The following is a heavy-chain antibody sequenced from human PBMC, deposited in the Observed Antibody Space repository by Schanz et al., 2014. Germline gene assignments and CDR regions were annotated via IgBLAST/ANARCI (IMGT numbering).Heavy chain of an antibody. D-gene: IGHD3-9*01. Sequence: QAQLMASGGGVVQPGTSLILSCSVSGFSLNTYGIHWFRQPAGKGREWVAVISYDGRNKYYAGSVKGRFTISRDNSKNTLYLQMNSLRAEDTAVYYCARDSRPNYDFLTAYYSIDYWGQGTLVTVSS. V-gene: IGHV3-30*19. CDR1: GFSLNTYG. CDR3: ARDSRPNYDFLTAYYSIDY. CDR2: ISYDGRNK. J-gene: IGHJ4*02.